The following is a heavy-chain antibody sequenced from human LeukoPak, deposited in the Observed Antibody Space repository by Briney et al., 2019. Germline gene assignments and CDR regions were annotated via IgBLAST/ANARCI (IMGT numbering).Heavy chain of an antibody. V-gene: IGHV1-18*01. D-gene: IGHD3-22*01. J-gene: IGHJ5*01. Sequence: ASVKVSCKATSRISWARQAPGQGLEWMGWIGTYGGDTYYAQKFQSRITVTTDTSTSTVYMELRNLRSDDTAVYYCARDLWNFYDDSGYNRDFDSWGQGTLVTVSS. CDR2: IGTYGGDT. CDR3: ARDLWNFYDDSGYNRDFDS. CDR1: TSR.